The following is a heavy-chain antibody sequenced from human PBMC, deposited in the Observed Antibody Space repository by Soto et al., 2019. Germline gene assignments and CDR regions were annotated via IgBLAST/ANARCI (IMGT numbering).Heavy chain of an antibody. D-gene: IGHD2-15*01. Sequence: SETLSLTCTVSGGSTSSSSYYWGWIRQPPGKGLEWIGSIYYSGSTYYNPSLKGRVTISVDTSKNQFSLKLSSVTAADTAVYYCAREDIVVVVAANWFDPWGQGPLVTVSS. V-gene: IGHV4-39*02. CDR3: AREDIVVVVAANWFDP. CDR1: GGSTSSSSYY. J-gene: IGHJ5*02. CDR2: IYYSGST.